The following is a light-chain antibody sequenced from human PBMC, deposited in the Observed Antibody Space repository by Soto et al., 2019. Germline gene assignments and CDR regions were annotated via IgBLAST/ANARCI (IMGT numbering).Light chain of an antibody. CDR2: KAS. V-gene: IGKV1-5*03. CDR1: QSISSY. CDR3: QHYNSYSEA. Sequence: DIQMNQSPSTLSASVGDRVTITCRASQSISSYLNWYQQKPGKAPKLLIYKASTLKSGVPSRFSGSGSGTEFTLTISSLQPDDFATYYCQHYNSYSEAFGQGTKVDIK. J-gene: IGKJ1*01.